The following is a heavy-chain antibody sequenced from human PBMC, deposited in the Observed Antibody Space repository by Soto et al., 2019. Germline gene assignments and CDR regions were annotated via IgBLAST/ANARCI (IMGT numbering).Heavy chain of an antibody. D-gene: IGHD2-2*01. CDR3: ARSGVPGASADPFYY. Sequence: GGSLRPSWAASGFTFSSYSMNWDSQAPGKGLEWVSSISSSSSYIYYADSVKGRFTISRDNAKNSLYLQMNSLRAEDTAVYCCARSGVPGASADPFYYWGQGTLVTVSS. J-gene: IGHJ4*02. CDR1: GFTFSSYS. CDR2: ISSSSSYI. V-gene: IGHV3-21*01.